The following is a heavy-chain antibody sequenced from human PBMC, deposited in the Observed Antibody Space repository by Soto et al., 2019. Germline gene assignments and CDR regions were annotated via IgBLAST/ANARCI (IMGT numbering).Heavy chain of an antibody. CDR1: GDTFSSYA. V-gene: IGHV1-69*01. CDR2: IIPIFGTA. Sequence: QVQLVQSGAEVKKPGSSVKVSCKASGDTFSSYAISWVRQAPGQGLEWMGGIIPIFGTANYAQKFQGRVTITADESTSTAYMELSSLRSEDTAVYYCAREGARGNYHYYGMDVWGQGTTVTVSS. J-gene: IGHJ6*02. CDR3: AREGARGNYHYYGMDV. D-gene: IGHD4-4*01.